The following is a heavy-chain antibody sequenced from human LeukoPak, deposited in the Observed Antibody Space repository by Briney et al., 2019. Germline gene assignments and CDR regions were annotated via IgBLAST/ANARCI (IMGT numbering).Heavy chain of an antibody. J-gene: IGHJ3*02. V-gene: IGHV3-33*03. Sequence: GGSLRLSCAASGFTFSNYGMHWVRQAPGKGLEWVSVISFDGSAKYYADSVKGRFTTSRDNAKNSLYLQMNSLRAEDTAVYYCAGGSYYYDSSASHDAFDIWGQGTMVTVSS. CDR2: ISFDGSAK. D-gene: IGHD3-22*01. CDR1: GFTFSNYG. CDR3: AGGSYYYDSSASHDAFDI.